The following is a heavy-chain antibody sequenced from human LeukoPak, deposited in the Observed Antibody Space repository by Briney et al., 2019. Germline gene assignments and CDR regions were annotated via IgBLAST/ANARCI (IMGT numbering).Heavy chain of an antibody. CDR2: ISSSSSTI. V-gene: IGHV3-48*04. CDR3: ARGRGYSGYDLFY. D-gene: IGHD5-12*01. CDR1: GFTFSSYS. J-gene: IGHJ4*02. Sequence: PGGSLRLSCAASGFTFSSYSMNWVRQAPGKGLEWVSYISSSSSTIYYADSVKGRFTISRDNAKNTLYLQMNSLRAEDTAVYYCARGRGYSGYDLFYWGQGTLVTVSS.